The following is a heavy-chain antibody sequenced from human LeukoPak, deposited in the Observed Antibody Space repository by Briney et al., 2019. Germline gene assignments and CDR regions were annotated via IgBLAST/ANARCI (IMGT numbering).Heavy chain of an antibody. J-gene: IGHJ4*02. V-gene: IGHV4-4*07. Sequence: SETLSLTCTVSGGSISSYYWSWIRQPAGKGLEWIGRIYTSGSTNYNPSLKSRVTMSVDTSKNQFSLKLSSVTAADTAVYYCARERYRSGSWEYYFDYWGQGTLVTVSS. CDR1: GGSISSYY. CDR2: IYTSGST. CDR3: ARERYRSGSWEYYFDY. D-gene: IGHD3-10*01.